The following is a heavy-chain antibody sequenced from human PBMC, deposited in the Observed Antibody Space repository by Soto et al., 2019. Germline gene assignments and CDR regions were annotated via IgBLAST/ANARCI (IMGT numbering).Heavy chain of an antibody. Sequence: PGESLKISCKTSGYSFSRYWIAWVRQMPGKGLEWMGIIYPGDLDTRYDPSFQGHVTISADKSISTAYLEWRNLRTSDTAMYYCARGNHFEYSSSSSYYYYGMDVWGQGATVTVSS. CDR3: ARGNHFEYSSSSSYYYYGMDV. V-gene: IGHV5-51*01. CDR2: IYPGDLDT. CDR1: GYSFSRYW. D-gene: IGHD6-6*01. J-gene: IGHJ6*02.